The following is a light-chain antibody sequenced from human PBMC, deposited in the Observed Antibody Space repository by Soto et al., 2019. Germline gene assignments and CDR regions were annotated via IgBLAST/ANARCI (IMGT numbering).Light chain of an antibody. CDR3: QRYGSSPPFT. J-gene: IGKJ2*01. V-gene: IGKV3-20*01. CDR2: GAS. CDR1: QRVSSSY. Sequence: EIVLTQSPGTLTLSPGERATLSGRASQRVSSSYLAWYQQKPGQAPRLLIYGASSRATGIPDRFSGSGSGTDFTLTISRLEPEDFAVYFCQRYGSSPPFTFGQGTKVDIK.